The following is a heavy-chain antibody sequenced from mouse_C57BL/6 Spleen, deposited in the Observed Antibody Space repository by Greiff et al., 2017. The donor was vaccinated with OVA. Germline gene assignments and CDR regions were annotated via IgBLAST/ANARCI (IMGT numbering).Heavy chain of an antibody. CDR1: GFTFSDYY. V-gene: IGHV5-16*01. Sequence: EVKLVESEGGLVQPGSSMKLSCTASGFTFSDYYMAWVRQVPEKGLEWVANINYDGSSTYYLDSLKSRFIISRDNAKNILYLQMSRLKSEDTATYYCASEGYYYGSSYAMDYWGQGTSVTVSS. CDR3: ASEGYYYGSSYAMDY. J-gene: IGHJ4*01. CDR2: INYDGSST. D-gene: IGHD1-1*01.